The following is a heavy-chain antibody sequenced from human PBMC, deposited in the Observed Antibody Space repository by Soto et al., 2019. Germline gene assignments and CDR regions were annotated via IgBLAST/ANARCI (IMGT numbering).Heavy chain of an antibody. CDR1: GFTFSSYT. V-gene: IGHV3-23*01. CDR3: AKEMKIFAY. Sequence: GGSLRLSCEASGFTFSSYTMSWVRQAPGKGLEWVSAISDSGGSTYYADSVRGRFTISRDNSKNTLYLLMNSLRAEDTAVYYCAKEMKIFAYWGQGAMVTVSS. J-gene: IGHJ4*02. CDR2: ISDSGGST.